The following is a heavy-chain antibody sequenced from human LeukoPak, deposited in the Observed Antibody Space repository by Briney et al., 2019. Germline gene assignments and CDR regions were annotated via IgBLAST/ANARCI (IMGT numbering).Heavy chain of an antibody. V-gene: IGHV1-18*01. CDR3: ARDKQRYPDTYYYYGMDV. D-gene: IGHD1-1*01. Sequence: ASVKVSCKASGYTFTSYGISWVRQAPGQGLEWMGWISAYNGNTNYAQKLQGRVTMTTDTSTSTAYMELRSLRSDDTAVYYCARDKQRYPDTYYYYGMDVWGQGTTVTVSS. CDR2: ISAYNGNT. CDR1: GYTFTSYG. J-gene: IGHJ6*02.